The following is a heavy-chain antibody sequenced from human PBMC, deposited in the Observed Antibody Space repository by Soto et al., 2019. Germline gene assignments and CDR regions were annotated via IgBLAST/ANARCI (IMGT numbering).Heavy chain of an antibody. CDR2: ISGSGGST. D-gene: IGHD3-3*01. CDR1: GFTFSSYA. V-gene: IGHV3-23*01. Sequence: EVQLLESGGGLVQPGGSLRLSCAASGFTFSSYAMSWVRQAPGKGLEWVSAISGSGGSTYYADSVKGRFTISRDNSKNTLXLXXNSLRAEDTAVYYCAXXXXXXEWFSDFDYWGQGTLVTVSS. CDR3: AXXXXXXEWFSDFDY. J-gene: IGHJ4*02.